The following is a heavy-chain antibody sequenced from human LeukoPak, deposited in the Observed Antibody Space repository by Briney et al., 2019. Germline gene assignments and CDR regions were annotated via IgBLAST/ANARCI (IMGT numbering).Heavy chain of an antibody. Sequence: KASETLSLTCTVAGGSISSYYWSWLRQPPGKGLEWIGYIYYSGSTNYNPSLKSRVTISVDTSKNQFSLKLSSVTAADTAVYYCARDLGSWYYFDYWGQGTLVTVSS. CDR3: ARDLGSWYYFDY. V-gene: IGHV4-59*01. CDR1: GGSISSYY. J-gene: IGHJ4*02. D-gene: IGHD1-26*01. CDR2: IYYSGST.